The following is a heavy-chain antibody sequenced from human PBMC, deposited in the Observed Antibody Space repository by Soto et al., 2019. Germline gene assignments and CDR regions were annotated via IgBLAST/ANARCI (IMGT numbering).Heavy chain of an antibody. CDR3: ARRTPGSSWSGFDI. Sequence: GGSLRLSCAASGFTFSSYAMSWVRQAPGKGLEWVSAISGSGGSTYYADSVKGRFTISRDNAKNSLYLQMNSLRAEDTAVYYCARRTPGSSWSGFDIWGQGAMVTVSS. CDR1: GFTFSSYA. CDR2: ISGSGGST. V-gene: IGHV3-23*01. J-gene: IGHJ3*02. D-gene: IGHD6-13*01.